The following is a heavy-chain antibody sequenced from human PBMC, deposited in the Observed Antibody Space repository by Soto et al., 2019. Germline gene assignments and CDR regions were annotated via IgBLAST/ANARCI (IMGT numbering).Heavy chain of an antibody. D-gene: IGHD2-21*01. CDR3: VQSRCGGDCLQSYSSHSYYGLDV. Sequence: QITLKESGATLVKPTQTLTLTCTFSGFSLSTTGVGVGWIRQPPGKALEWLALIYWDDDKRYSPSLKSRLTITKDTSKNQVVLTMTYMDPVDTATYYCVQSRCGGDCLQSYSSHSYYGLDVWGQGTTVTVSS. V-gene: IGHV2-5*02. CDR2: IYWDDDK. J-gene: IGHJ6*02. CDR1: GFSLSTTGVG.